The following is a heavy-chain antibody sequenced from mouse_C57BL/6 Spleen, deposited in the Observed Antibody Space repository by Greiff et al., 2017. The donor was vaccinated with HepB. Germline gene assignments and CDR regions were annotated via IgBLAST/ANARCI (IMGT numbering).Heavy chain of an antibody. D-gene: IGHD2-4*01. J-gene: IGHJ3*01. CDR2: IDPSDSYT. V-gene: IGHV1-50*01. CDR3: ANYDFFAY. CDR1: GYTFTSYW. Sequence: VQLQQPGAELVKPGASVKLSCKASGYTFTSYWMQWVKQRPGQGLEWIGEIDPSDSYTNYNQKLKGKATLTVDTSSSTAYMQLSSLTSEDSAVYYCANYDFFAYWGQGTLVTVSA.